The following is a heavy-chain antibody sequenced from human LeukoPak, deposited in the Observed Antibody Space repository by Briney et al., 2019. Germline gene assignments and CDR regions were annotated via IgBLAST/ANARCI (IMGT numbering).Heavy chain of an antibody. CDR1: GYTFTSSY. D-gene: IGHD2-15*01. CDR3: ARVGYCSGGSCYYLIY. V-gene: IGHV1-46*01. Sequence: GASVKVSCKASGYTFTSSYTHWVRQAPGQGLEWMGIINPSGGSTTYAQKFQGRVTMTRDTSTSTVYMELSSLSSEDTAVYYCARVGYCSGGSCYYLIYWGQGTLVTVSS. J-gene: IGHJ4*02. CDR2: INPSGGST.